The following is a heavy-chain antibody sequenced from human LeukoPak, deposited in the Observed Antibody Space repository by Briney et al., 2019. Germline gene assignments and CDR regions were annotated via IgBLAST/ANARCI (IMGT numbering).Heavy chain of an antibody. CDR3: ARDQGGITRY. J-gene: IGHJ4*02. CDR1: GFMFSSYG. V-gene: IGHV3-30*03. CDR2: ISYDGSNK. Sequence: GGSLRLSCAASGFMFSSYGMHWVRQAPGKGLEWVALISYDGSNKYYADSVKGRFTISRDNSKNTLYLQMNSVRAEDTAVYYCARDQGGITRYWGQGTLVTVSS. D-gene: IGHD3-10*01.